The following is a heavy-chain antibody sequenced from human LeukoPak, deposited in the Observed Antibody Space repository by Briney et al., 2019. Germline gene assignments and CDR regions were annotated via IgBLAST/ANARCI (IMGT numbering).Heavy chain of an antibody. CDR3: ANPHWSGYSGYDSPGDDY. V-gene: IGHV3-23*01. CDR2: ISGSGGST. CDR1: GFTFSSYA. D-gene: IGHD5-12*01. J-gene: IGHJ4*02. Sequence: PGGSLRLSCAASGFTFSSYAMSWVRQAPGKGLEWVSAISGSGGSTYYADSVKGRFTISRDNSKNTQYLQMNSLRAEDTAVYYCANPHWSGYSGYDSPGDDYWGQGTLVTVSS.